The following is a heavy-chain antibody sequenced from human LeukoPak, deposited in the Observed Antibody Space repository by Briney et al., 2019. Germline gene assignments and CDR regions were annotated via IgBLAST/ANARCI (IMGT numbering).Heavy chain of an antibody. J-gene: IGHJ4*02. D-gene: IGHD3-22*01. V-gene: IGHV3-74*01. CDR1: GFSFSSYW. CDR3: GGAHDNADSSGYSYDY. Sequence: GGSLRLSCAASGFSFSSYWMHWARQAPGKGLVWVSRINTDGTTTDYADSVKGRFTISRDNAKSTLYLQMNSLRAEDRAVYYCGGAHDNADSSGYSYDYWGQGTLVTVSS. CDR2: INTDGTTT.